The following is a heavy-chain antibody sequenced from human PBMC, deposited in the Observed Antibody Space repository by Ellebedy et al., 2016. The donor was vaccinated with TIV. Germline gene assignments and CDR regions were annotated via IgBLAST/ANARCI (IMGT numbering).Heavy chain of an antibody. V-gene: IGHV1-58*01. J-gene: IGHJ5*02. Sequence: SVKVSCXASGFTFTSSSVQWVRQARGQRLEWIGWIVVGSGNTNYAQKFQERVTITRDMSTSTAYMELSSLRSEDTAVYYCARAPSITMVRGDNWFDPWGQGTLVTVSS. D-gene: IGHD3-10*01. CDR1: GFTFTSSS. CDR3: ARAPSITMVRGDNWFDP. CDR2: IVVGSGNT.